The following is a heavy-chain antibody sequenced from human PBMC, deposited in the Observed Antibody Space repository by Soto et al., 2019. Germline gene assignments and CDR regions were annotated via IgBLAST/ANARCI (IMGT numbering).Heavy chain of an antibody. Sequence: PGGSLRLSCAASGFTFSSDGMHWVRQAPGKGLEWVAVISYDGSNKYYADSVKGRFTISRDNSKNTLYLQMNSLRAEDTAVYYCAKDEIGPWSGYWYGMDVWGQGTTVTVSS. CDR2: ISYDGSNK. CDR3: AKDEIGPWSGYWYGMDV. J-gene: IGHJ6*02. CDR1: GFTFSSDG. V-gene: IGHV3-30*18. D-gene: IGHD3-3*01.